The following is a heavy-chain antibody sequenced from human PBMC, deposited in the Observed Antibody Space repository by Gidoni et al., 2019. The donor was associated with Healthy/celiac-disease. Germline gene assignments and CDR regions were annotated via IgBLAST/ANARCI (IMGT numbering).Heavy chain of an antibody. V-gene: IGHV3-21*01. D-gene: IGHD2-15*01. J-gene: IGHJ4*02. Sequence: EVQLVESGGGLVQPGGSLRLSCAASGCTFSSNSMNWVRQAPGKGLEWVSSISSSSSYIYYADPVKGRFTISRDNAKNSLYLQMNSLRAEDTAVYYCARDAASHIVVVVAATVYFDYWGQGTLVTVSS. CDR2: ISSSSSYI. CDR1: GCTFSSNS. CDR3: ARDAASHIVVVVAATVYFDY.